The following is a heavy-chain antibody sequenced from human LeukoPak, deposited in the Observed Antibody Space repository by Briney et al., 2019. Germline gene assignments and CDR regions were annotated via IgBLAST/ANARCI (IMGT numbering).Heavy chain of an antibody. Sequence: ASVKVSCKASGYTFTSYYMHWVRQAPGEGLEWMGIINPSGGSTSYAQKFQGRVTMTEDTSTDTAYMELSSLRSEDTAVYYCATGSPRRGWFDPWGQGTLVTVSS. CDR3: ATGSPRRGWFDP. J-gene: IGHJ5*02. CDR2: INPSGGST. CDR1: GYTFTSYY. V-gene: IGHV1-46*01.